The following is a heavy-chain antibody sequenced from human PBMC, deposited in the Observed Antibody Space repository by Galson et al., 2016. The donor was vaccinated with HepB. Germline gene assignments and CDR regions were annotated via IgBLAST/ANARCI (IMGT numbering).Heavy chain of an antibody. CDR3: GAFRGDSSGYGEY. CDR1: GFTFSSYW. J-gene: IGHJ4*02. V-gene: IGHV3-74*01. Sequence: SLRLSCAASGFTFSSYWMHWVRQAPGKGLVWVRRINTDGRTANQADSVKGRFTISRENARNTVYLQMNSLTAEDTAVYYCGAFRGDSSGYGEYWSQGTLVTVSS. D-gene: IGHD5-18*01. CDR2: INTDGRTA.